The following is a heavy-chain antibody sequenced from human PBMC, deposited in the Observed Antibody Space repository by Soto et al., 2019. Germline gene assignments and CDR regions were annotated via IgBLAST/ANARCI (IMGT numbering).Heavy chain of an antibody. CDR2: IYYSGST. D-gene: IGHD1-26*01. CDR1: VGYIRRRAYH. V-gene: IGHV4-39*01. CDR3: ARVRSGSCFDS. Sequence: LSYTVSVGYIRRRAYHWAWVRQPPGKGLEWIGSIYYSGSTYYNPSLKSRVTISVDTSKNLFSLNLNSVTAADTAVFYCARVRSGSCFDSWGLGTLVTV. J-gene: IGHJ4*02.